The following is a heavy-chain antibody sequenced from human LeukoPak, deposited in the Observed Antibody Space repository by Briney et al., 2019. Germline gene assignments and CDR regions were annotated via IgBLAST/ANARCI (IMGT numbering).Heavy chain of an antibody. CDR3: ARGAVYYYDTSGYYYVSDY. D-gene: IGHD3-22*01. CDR2: IRYDGSNK. Sequence: PGGSLRLSCAASGFTFSSYGMHWVRQAPGKGLEWVAFIRYDGSNKYYADSVKGRFTISRDNSKNTLYLQMNSLRAEDTAVYYCARGAVYYYDTSGYYYVSDYWGQGTLVTVSS. V-gene: IGHV3-30*02. J-gene: IGHJ4*02. CDR1: GFTFSSYG.